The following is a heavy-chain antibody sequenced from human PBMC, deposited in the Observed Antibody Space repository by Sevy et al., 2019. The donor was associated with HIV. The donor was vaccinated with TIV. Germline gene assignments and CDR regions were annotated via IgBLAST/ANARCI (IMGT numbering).Heavy chain of an antibody. J-gene: IGHJ4*02. CDR3: ARDRVVVPAASLDY. CDR1: GYTFTSYG. D-gene: IGHD2-2*01. CDR2: ISAYNGNT. Sequence: ASVKVSCKASGYTFTSYGISWVRQAPGQGLEWMGWISAYNGNTNYAQKLQGRVTMTTDTSTSTAYMELRSLRSDDTAMYYCARDRVVVPAASLDYWGQGTLVTVSS. V-gene: IGHV1-18*04.